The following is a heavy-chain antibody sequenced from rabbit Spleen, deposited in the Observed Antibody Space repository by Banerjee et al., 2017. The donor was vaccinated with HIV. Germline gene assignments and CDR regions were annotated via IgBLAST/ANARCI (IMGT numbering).Heavy chain of an antibody. D-gene: IGHD2-1*01. J-gene: IGHJ4*01. CDR2: MYPDGVGST. V-gene: IGHV1S45*01. CDR1: GFSFSSSYY. Sequence: EQLEESGGGLVKPEGSLTLTCKASGFSFSSSYYMCWVRQAPGKGLEWIGCMYPDGVGSTAYASWAKGRFTISKTSSTTVTLQMTSLTAAVTATYFCARGSAAMTMVITGYYFNLWGQGTLVTVS. CDR3: ARGSAAMTMVITGYYFNL.